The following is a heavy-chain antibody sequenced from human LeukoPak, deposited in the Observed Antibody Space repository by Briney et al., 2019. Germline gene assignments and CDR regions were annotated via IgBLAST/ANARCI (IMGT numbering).Heavy chain of an antibody. V-gene: IGHV3-30*03. CDR1: GFTFNNFG. D-gene: IGHD3-22*01. CDR3: ARAPAYYDSSGYHDY. J-gene: IGHJ4*02. Sequence: PGGSLRLSCAASGFTFNNFGMQWVRQTPGKVLEWVAVISYDGSNKYYADSVKGRFTISRDNSKNTLYLQMNSLRAEDTAVYYCARAPAYYDSSGYHDYWGQGTLVTVSS. CDR2: ISYDGSNK.